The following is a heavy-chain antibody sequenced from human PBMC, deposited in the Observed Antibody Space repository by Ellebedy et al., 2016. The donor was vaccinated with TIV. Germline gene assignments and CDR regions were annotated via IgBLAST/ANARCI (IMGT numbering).Heavy chain of an antibody. CDR3: AKDRELTGYSSGWYGGGLDY. D-gene: IGHD6-19*01. J-gene: IGHJ4*02. V-gene: IGHV3-9*01. CDR1: GFTFDDYA. Sequence: GGSLRLXXAASGFTFDDYAMHWVRQAPGKGLEWVSGISWNSGSIGYADSVKGRFTISRDNAKNSLYLQVNSLRAEDTALYYCAKDRELTGYSSGWYGGGLDYWGQGTLVTVSS. CDR2: ISWNSGSI.